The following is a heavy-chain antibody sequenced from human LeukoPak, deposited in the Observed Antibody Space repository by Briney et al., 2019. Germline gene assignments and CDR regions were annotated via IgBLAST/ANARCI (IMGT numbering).Heavy chain of an antibody. D-gene: IGHD4-23*01. V-gene: IGHV4-34*01. CDR3: ARAPTTVVTLPYYFDF. J-gene: IGHJ4*02. CDR1: GGSFICYH. Sequence: PSETLSLTCSVHGGSFICYHWNWIRQSPEKGLEWSGEINDRGHTNYNPSLESRVTISVDASKKQFSLKLNSVTAADTAVYYCARAPTTVVTLPYYFDFWGQGTLVTVSS. CDR2: INDRGHT.